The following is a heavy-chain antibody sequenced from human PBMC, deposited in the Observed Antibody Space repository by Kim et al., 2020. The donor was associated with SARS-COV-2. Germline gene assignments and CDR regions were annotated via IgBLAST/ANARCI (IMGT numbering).Heavy chain of an antibody. CDR3: AKNTIFGVVIIGMTDD. J-gene: IGHJ4*02. V-gene: IGHV3-23*01. D-gene: IGHD3-3*01. CDR1: GFTFSSYA. Sequence: GGSLRLSCAASGFTFSSYAMSWVRQAPGKGLEWVSAISGSGGSTYYADSVKGRFTISRDNSKNTLYLQMNSLRAEDTAVYYCAKNTIFGVVIIGMTDDWGQGTLVTVSS. CDR2: ISGSGGST.